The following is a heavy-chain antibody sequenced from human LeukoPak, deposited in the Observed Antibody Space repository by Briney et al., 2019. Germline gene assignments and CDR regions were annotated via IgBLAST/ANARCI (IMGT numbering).Heavy chain of an antibody. D-gene: IGHD3-3*01. CDR3: ARDAFSRISVFGVVSDAFDI. V-gene: IGHV3-7*01. Sequence: PGGSLRLSCAASGFTFSSYWMSWVRQAPGKGPEWVANIKQDGGEKYYVDSVKGRFTISRDNAKSSLYLQMNSLRAEDTAVYYCARDAFSRISVFGVVSDAFDIWGQGTMVTVSS. J-gene: IGHJ3*02. CDR1: GFTFSSYW. CDR2: IKQDGGEK.